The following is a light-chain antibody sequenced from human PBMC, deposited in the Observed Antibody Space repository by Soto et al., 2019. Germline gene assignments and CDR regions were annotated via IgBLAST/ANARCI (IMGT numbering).Light chain of an antibody. CDR1: QSVLYSSNNKNY. CDR2: WAS. J-gene: IGKJ2*01. V-gene: IGKV4-1*01. CDR3: QHHDT. Sequence: DIVMTQSPDSLAVSLGERATINCKSSQSVLYSSNNKNYLAWYQQKPGQPPKLLIYWASTRESGVPDRFSGSGSGTDFTLTISSLQAEDVAVYYCQHHDTFGQGTKLEIK.